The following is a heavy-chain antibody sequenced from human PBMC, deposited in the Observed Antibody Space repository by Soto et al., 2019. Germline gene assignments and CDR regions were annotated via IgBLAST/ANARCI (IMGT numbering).Heavy chain of an antibody. Sequence: GGSLRLSCAASGFTFSNYAMNWVRQAPGKGLEWVSAISGSGGSTYYADSVKGRFTISRDNSKNTLYLQMNSLIAEDTAIYYCAKDPWAVFVQLSYFDYWGQGTLVTVSS. CDR2: ISGSGGST. D-gene: IGHD3-10*02. CDR1: GFTFSNYA. CDR3: AKDPWAVFVQLSYFDY. J-gene: IGHJ4*02. V-gene: IGHV3-23*01.